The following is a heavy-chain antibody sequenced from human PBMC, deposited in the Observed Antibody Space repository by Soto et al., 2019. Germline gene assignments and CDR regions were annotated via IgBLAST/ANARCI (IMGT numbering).Heavy chain of an antibody. D-gene: IGHD6-6*01. CDR3: ARGLSSPSATGV. V-gene: IGHV4-39*01. CDR1: GASVSSSSNY. J-gene: IGHJ4*02. Sequence: QLQLQESGPGLVKPSETLSLTCTVSGASVSSSSNYWGWIRQPPGKGLEWIGSVHNGGSTYYSPYLKSRVTISADTSKDQFSLNLSSVTAADTAVYYCARGLSSPSATGVWGQGTLVTVSS. CDR2: VHNGGST.